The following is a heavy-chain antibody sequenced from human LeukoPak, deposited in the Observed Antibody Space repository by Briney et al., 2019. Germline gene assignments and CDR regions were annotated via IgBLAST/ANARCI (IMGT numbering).Heavy chain of an antibody. CDR3: ARGPNKYDGGNSGSAWFDP. CDR1: GYTFTDDD. J-gene: IGHJ5*02. CDR2: MNPNSGNT. D-gene: IGHD4-23*01. Sequence: ASVKVSCKASGYTFTDDDINWVRQATGLGPEWMGWMNPNSGNTGYAQKFQGRVTMTRNTSISTAYLELSSLTSEDTAVYYCARGPNKYDGGNSGSAWFDPWGQGSLVTVSS. V-gene: IGHV1-8*01.